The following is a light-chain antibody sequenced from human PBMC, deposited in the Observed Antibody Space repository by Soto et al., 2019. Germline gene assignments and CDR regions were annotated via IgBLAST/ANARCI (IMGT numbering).Light chain of an antibody. Sequence: DIQMTQSPSTLSGSVGDRVTITCRASQTISSWLAWYQQKPGKAPNLLIYKASTLKSAVPSRFSGSRAGTEFTLTSTSLQPDTFATYYFQDYNSYSEAFGQWTKVEL. CDR2: KAS. CDR1: QTISSW. CDR3: QDYNSYSEA. J-gene: IGKJ1*01. V-gene: IGKV1-5*03.